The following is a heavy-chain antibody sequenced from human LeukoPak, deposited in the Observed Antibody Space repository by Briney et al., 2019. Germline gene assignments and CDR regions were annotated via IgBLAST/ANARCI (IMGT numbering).Heavy chain of an antibody. CDR2: INPNSGGT. Sequence: ASVKVSCKASGYTFTGYYMHWVRQAPGQGLEWMGWINPNSGGTSYAQKFQGRVTMTRDTSISTAYMELSRLRSDDTAVYYCARETDLYYFDYWGQGTLVTVSS. CDR1: GYTFTGYY. CDR3: ARETDLYYFDY. V-gene: IGHV1-2*02. J-gene: IGHJ4*02.